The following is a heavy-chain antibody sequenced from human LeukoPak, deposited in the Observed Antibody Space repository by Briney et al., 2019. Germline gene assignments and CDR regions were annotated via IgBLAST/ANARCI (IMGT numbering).Heavy chain of an antibody. CDR3: ARGGGSYYDSQLRDY. D-gene: IGHD3-22*01. Sequence: PSETLSLTCVVSGDSLSSGYWWSWVRQPPGKGLEWIGEIFHSGSTNYNPSLKSRVTISVDTSKNQFSLKLSSVTAADTAVYYCARGGGSYYDSQLRDYWGQGTLVTVSS. J-gene: IGHJ4*02. V-gene: IGHV4-4*02. CDR1: GDSLSSGYW. CDR2: IFHSGST.